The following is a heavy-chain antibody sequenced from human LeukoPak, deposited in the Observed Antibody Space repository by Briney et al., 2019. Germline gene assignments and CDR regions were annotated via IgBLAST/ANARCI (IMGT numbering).Heavy chain of an antibody. J-gene: IGHJ6*03. CDR2: ISGSGGST. CDR3: AKVGSSIWPTPPYYYYYMDV. D-gene: IGHD6-13*01. CDR1: GFTFSSYE. Sequence: GGSLRLSCAASGFTFSSYEMNWVRQAPGKGLEWVSAISGSGGSTYYADSVKGRFTISRDNSKNTLYLQMNSLRADDTAVYYCAKVGSSIWPTPPYYYYYMDVWGKGTTVTISS. V-gene: IGHV3-23*01.